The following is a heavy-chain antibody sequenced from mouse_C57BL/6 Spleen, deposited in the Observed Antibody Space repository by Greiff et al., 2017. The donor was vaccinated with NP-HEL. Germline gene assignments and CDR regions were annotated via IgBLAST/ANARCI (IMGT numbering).Heavy chain of an antibody. CDR3: TRDNYGSSPEYFDG. Sequence: EVQVVESGEGLVKPGGSLKLSCAASGFTFSSYAMSWVRQTPEKRLEWVAYISSGGDYIYYADTVKGRFTISRDNARNTLYLQMSSLKSEDTAMYYCTRDNYGSSPEYFDGWGTGTTVTVSS. D-gene: IGHD1-1*01. J-gene: IGHJ1*03. CDR1: GFTFSSYA. V-gene: IGHV5-9-1*02. CDR2: ISSGGDYI.